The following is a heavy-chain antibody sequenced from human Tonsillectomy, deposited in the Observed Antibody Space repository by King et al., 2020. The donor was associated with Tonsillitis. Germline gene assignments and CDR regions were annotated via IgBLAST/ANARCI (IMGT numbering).Heavy chain of an antibody. CDR1: GFTFSSYG. CDR3: AKDSSRFGELFTSIGAFDI. V-gene: IGHV3-30*18. D-gene: IGHD3-10*01. J-gene: IGHJ3*02. CDR2: ISYDGSNK. Sequence: VQLVESGGGVVQPGRSLRLSCAASGFTFSSYGMHWVRQAPGKGLEWVAVISYDGSNKYYADSVKGRFTISRDNSKNTVYLQMNSLRAEDTAVYYCAKDSSRFGELFTSIGAFDIGGQGTMVTVSS.